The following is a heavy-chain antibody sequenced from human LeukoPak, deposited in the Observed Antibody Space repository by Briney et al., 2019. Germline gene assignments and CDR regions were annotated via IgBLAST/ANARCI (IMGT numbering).Heavy chain of an antibody. CDR1: RGSFGGYY. D-gene: IGHD3-10*01. V-gene: IGHV4-34*01. CDR2: INHSGST. CDR3: ARLRVTMVRGVIPN. Sequence: SETLSLTYAVCRGSFGGYYWSWIRQPPGKGLEWIGDINHSGSTNYHPPLKSRVTISVATSKNQFSLKLISVTAAGTAVYYCARLRVTMVRGVIPNWGQGTLVTVSS. J-gene: IGHJ4*02.